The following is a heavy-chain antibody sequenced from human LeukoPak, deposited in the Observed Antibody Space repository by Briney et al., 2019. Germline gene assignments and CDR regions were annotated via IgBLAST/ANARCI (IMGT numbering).Heavy chain of an antibody. V-gene: IGHV1-46*01. Sequence: GASVKVSCKASGYTFTSYYMHWVRQAPGQGLEWMGIINPSGGSTSYAQKFQDRVTFTADKSTSTDYMELSSLRSEDTAVYYCASLNYYDTSGYFDYWGQGTLVTVSS. CDR2: INPSGGST. CDR3: ASLNYYDTSGYFDY. D-gene: IGHD3-22*01. J-gene: IGHJ4*02. CDR1: GYTFTSYY.